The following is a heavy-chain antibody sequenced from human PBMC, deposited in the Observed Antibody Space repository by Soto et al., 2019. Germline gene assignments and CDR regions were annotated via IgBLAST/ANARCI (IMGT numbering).Heavy chain of an antibody. D-gene: IGHD3-3*01. J-gene: IGHJ6*02. CDR3: ASSNDFWSGSLGMDV. CDR2: ISAYNGNT. V-gene: IGHV1-18*01. CDR1: GYTFTSYG. Sequence: QVQLVQSGAEVKKPGASVKVSCKASGYTFTSYGISWVRQAPGQGLEWLGWISAYNGNTNYAQKLQGRGTMTTDTSTSTAYMELRSLRSDDTAVYYCASSNDFWSGSLGMDVWGQGTTVTVSS.